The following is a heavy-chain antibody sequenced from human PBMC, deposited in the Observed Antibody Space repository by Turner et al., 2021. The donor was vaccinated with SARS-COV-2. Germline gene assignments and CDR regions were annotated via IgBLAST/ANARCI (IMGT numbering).Heavy chain of an antibody. J-gene: IGHJ3*02. D-gene: IGHD3-22*01. CDR3: ARQKPGFDSSGYYPDAFDI. Sequence: EVQLVESGGGLVKPGGSLRLSCAASGFTFSNYNMNWSRQAPGKGLECVSSVSSGRSYIYYADSVKGRFTISRDNAKKSLFLQMNSLRAEDTAVYYCARQKPGFDSSGYYPDAFDIWGQGTMVTVSS. CDR2: VSSGRSYI. CDR1: GFTFSNYN. V-gene: IGHV3-21*01.